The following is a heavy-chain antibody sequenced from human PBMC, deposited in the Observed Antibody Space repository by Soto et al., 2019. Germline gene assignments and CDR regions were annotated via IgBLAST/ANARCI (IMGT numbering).Heavy chain of an antibody. D-gene: IGHD4-17*01. CDR2: IYRGGST. J-gene: IGHJ4*02. Sequence: GSRIPFCPASGFAAGNNYMSWDRQAPGKGLEWVSVIYRGGSTDYADSVKGRFTISRDNSKDTLYLQMNTLRAEETAVYHCARDSAYGHYDSYWAQRTMV. CDR3: ARDSAYGHYDSY. V-gene: IGHV3-53*01. CDR1: GFAAGNNY.